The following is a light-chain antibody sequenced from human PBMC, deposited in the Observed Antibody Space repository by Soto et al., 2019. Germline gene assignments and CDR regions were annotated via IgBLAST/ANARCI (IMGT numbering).Light chain of an antibody. CDR1: QSVSSN. CDR3: QQYNDWPLT. Sequence: EILMTQSPVTLSVSPGERATLSCRASQSVSSNLAWYQQKPGQAPSLLIYGAFTRATGIPARFSGTGSGTEFTLTISSLQSEDFALYCCQQYNDWPLTFGQGTKVEI. J-gene: IGKJ1*01. CDR2: GAF. V-gene: IGKV3-15*01.